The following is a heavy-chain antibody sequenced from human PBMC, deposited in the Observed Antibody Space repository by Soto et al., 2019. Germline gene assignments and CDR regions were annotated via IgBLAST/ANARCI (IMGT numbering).Heavy chain of an antibody. CDR3: ARVCWWVTSVYDDYYYCCADV. CDR1: GGTIISGGYY. CDR2: IYYSGST. J-gene: IGHJ6*02. Sequence: SETLSLTWTVSGGTIISGGYYWSWIRQHPGQGLEWIGYIYYSGSTYYNPSLKSRVTISVDTSKNQFSLKLSSVTAADTAVYYCARVCWWVTSVYDDYYYCCADVWGPGRTVT. D-gene: IGHD2-15*01. V-gene: IGHV4-31*02.